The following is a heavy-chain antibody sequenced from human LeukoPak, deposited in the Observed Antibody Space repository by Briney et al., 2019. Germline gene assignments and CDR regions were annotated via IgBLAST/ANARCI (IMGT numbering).Heavy chain of an antibody. J-gene: IGHJ6*03. V-gene: IGHV3-21*01. D-gene: IGHD3-9*01. CDR3: ARVVGYFDRQQGDYYYYYIDV. CDR1: GFTFSSYS. Sequence: PGGSLRLSCSASGFTFSSYSMNWVRQAPGKGLEWVSSIRSSGTHIYYADSVKGRFTISRSNAKNSLYLQMNSLRVEDTAVYYCARVVGYFDRQQGDYYYYYIDVWGNGTTVTVSS. CDR2: IRSSGTHI.